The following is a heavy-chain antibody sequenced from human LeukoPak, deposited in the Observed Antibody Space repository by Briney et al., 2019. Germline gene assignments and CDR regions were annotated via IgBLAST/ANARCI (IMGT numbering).Heavy chain of an antibody. D-gene: IGHD2-2*01. CDR2: ISGSGGST. CDR3: AKGGYCSSTSCYLDY. Sequence: GGSLRHSCAASGFTFSSYAMSWVRQAPGKGLEWVSAISGSGGSTYYADSVKGRFTISRDNSKNTLYLQMNSLRAEDTAVYYCAKGGYCSSTSCYLDYWGQGTLVTVSS. CDR1: GFTFSSYA. J-gene: IGHJ4*02. V-gene: IGHV3-23*01.